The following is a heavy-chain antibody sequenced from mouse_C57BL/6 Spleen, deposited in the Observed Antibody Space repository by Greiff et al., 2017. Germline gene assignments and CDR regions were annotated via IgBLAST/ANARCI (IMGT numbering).Heavy chain of an antibody. CDR2: IRNKANGYTT. D-gene: IGHD1-1*01. CDR3: ARHHDGSTAWFAY. CDR1: GFTFTDYY. Sequence: DVQLVESGGGLVQPGGSLSLSCAASGFTFTDYYMSWVRQPPGKALEWLGFIRNKANGYTTEYSASVKGRFTISRDNSQSILYLQMNALRAEDSATYYCARHHDGSTAWFAYWGQGTLVTVSA. J-gene: IGHJ3*01. V-gene: IGHV7-3*01.